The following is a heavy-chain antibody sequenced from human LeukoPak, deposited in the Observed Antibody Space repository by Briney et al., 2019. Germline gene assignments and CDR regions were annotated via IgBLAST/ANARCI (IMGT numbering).Heavy chain of an antibody. J-gene: IGHJ4*02. V-gene: IGHV3-23*01. CDR3: ARRFRTGDLWLRSVDL. CDR1: GFTFSDSA. Sequence: GGSLRLSCAASGFTFSDSAMSWVRQAPGKGLEWVSLITDRGSTFYADSVKGRFTISRDISNNRLYLQMNSLRGEDTAVYYCARRFRTGDLWLRSVDLWGQETLVTVS. D-gene: IGHD3-16*01. CDR2: ITDRGST.